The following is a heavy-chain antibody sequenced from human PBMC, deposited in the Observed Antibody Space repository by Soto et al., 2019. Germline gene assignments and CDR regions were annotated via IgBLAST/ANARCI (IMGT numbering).Heavy chain of an antibody. V-gene: IGHV1-2*02. J-gene: IGHJ6*02. CDR3: ARGRTVTYLNYYYYYGMDV. CDR1: GYTFTGYY. D-gene: IGHD4-4*01. CDR2: INPNSGGT. Sequence: QVQLVQSGAEVKKPGASVKVSCKASGYTFTGYYMHWVRQAPGQGLEWMGWINPNSGGTNYAQKFQGRVTMTRDTSISTAYMELSRLRTDDTAVDYCARGRTVTYLNYYYYYGMDVWGQGTTVTVSS.